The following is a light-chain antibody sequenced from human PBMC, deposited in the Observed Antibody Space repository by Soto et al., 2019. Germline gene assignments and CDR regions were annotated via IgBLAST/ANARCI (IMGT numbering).Light chain of an antibody. J-gene: IGKJ1*01. CDR1: QSVSNNY. Sequence: EIVSTQSPGTLSLSPGERATLSCRASQSVSNNYLAWYQQKPGPAPRLLIYGASNRATGIPDRFSGSGSGTDFPLTISRLEPEDFAVYYCQQYGSSGTFGQGKKVEIK. CDR3: QQYGSSGT. V-gene: IGKV3-20*01. CDR2: GAS.